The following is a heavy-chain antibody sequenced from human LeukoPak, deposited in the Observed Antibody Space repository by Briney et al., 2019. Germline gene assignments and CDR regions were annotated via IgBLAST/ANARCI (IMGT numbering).Heavy chain of an antibody. D-gene: IGHD2-2*01. CDR1: GYTFTSYG. J-gene: IGHJ4*02. V-gene: IGHV1-18*01. CDR2: ISAYNGNT. CDR3: ARVHPYCSRTSCYFH. Sequence: GASVKVSCKASGYTFTSYGINRVRQAPGQGLEWMGWISAYNGNTNYAQKLQGRVTMTTDTSTSTAYMELRSLGSDDTAVYYCARVHPYCSRTSCYFHWGQGTLVTVSS.